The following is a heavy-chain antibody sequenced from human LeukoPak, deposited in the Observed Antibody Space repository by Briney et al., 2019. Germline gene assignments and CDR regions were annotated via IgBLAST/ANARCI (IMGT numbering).Heavy chain of an antibody. CDR3: ARDPRLTIDAFDI. D-gene: IGHD3-3*01. CDR2: IFDSGST. J-gene: IGHJ3*02. CDR1: GGSISRYY. V-gene: IGHV4-39*07. Sequence: SETLSLTCTVSGGSISRYYWSWIRQPPGKGLEWIASIFDSGSTYYHPSLKSRATVSVDTSKNQFSLKLSSVTAADTAVYYCARDPRLTIDAFDIWGQGTMVTVSS.